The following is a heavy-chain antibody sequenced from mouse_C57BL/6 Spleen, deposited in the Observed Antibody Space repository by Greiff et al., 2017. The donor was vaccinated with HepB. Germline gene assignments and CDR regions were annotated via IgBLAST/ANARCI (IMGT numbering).Heavy chain of an antibody. CDR3: ARPLYDYDSYYYAMDY. CDR1: GYSFTSYY. CDR2: IYPGSGNT. J-gene: IGHJ4*01. Sequence: QVQLQQSGPELVKPGASVKISCKASGYSFTSYYIHWVKQRPGQGLEWIGWIYPGSGNTKYNEKFKGKATLTADTSSSTAYMQLSSLTSEDSAVYYCARPLYDYDSYYYAMDYWGQGTSVTVSS. V-gene: IGHV1-66*01. D-gene: IGHD2-4*01.